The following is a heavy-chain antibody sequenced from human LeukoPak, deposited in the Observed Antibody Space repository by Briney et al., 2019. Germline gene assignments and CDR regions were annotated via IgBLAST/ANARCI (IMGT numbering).Heavy chain of an antibody. V-gene: IGHV4-4*02. CDR2: IYHSGST. J-gene: IGHJ3*02. CDR3: AGIPGFGELVNAFDI. Sequence: PSGTLSLTCAVSGGSISSGSWWNWVRQPPGKGLEWIGEIYHSGSTNCNPSLKSRVTISLDKSKNQFSLKLTSVTAADTAVYYCAGIPGFGELVNAFDIWGQGTMVTVSS. CDR1: GGSISSGSW. D-gene: IGHD3-10*01.